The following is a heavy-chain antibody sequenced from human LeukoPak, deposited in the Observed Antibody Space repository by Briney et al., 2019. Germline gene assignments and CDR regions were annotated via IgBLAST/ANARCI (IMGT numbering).Heavy chain of an antibody. CDR1: GFTFSSFA. Sequence: RTGGSLRLSSAASGFTFSSFAMTWVRQAPGKGLEWVSSITGGGYATYNEHSLRGRFTVSRDNSKNTLYLEMSRLGVEDTAVYYCGRDPNGDYVGAFEFWGPGTLVTVSS. CDR2: ITGGGYAT. CDR3: GRDPNGDYVGAFEF. D-gene: IGHD4-17*01. V-gene: IGHV3-23*01. J-gene: IGHJ3*01.